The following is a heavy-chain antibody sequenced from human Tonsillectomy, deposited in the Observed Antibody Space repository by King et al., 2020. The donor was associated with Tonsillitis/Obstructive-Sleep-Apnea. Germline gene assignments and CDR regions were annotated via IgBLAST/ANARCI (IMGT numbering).Heavy chain of an antibody. CDR3: TREELPTDN. CDR2: IRSRSYDGTT. Sequence: EVKVVESGGGMVKPGRSLRLSCRGSGFIFKDYAMSWYRQPPGKGLEWIGFIRSRSYDGTTDYAASVKGRFIISRDDSENIAYLQMNSLKTEDTAVYYCTREELPTDNWSQGTLVTVSS. J-gene: IGHJ4*02. D-gene: IGHD1-7*01. CDR1: GFIFKDYA. V-gene: IGHV3-49*05.